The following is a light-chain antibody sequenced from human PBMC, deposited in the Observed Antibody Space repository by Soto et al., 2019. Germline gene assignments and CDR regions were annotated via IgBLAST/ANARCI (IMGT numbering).Light chain of an antibody. CDR3: TSYAASSTFV. CDR2: EVS. Sequence: QSVLTQPPSASGSPGQPVTISCTGTSSDVGGYDYVSWYQQYPGKAPKLLIYEVSKRPSGVPDRFSGSKTGNTASLTVSGLQADDEAEYYCTSYAASSTFVSGTGTKVTVL. CDR1: SSDVGGYDY. V-gene: IGLV2-8*01. J-gene: IGLJ1*01.